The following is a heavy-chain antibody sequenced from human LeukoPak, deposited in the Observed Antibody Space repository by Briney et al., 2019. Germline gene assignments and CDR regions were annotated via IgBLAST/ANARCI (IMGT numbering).Heavy chain of an antibody. CDR3: AKRGRKGYSYGSDAFDI. CDR2: ISYDGSNK. J-gene: IGHJ3*02. V-gene: IGHV3-30*18. CDR1: GFTFSSYG. Sequence: GRSLRLSRAASGFTFSSYGMHWVRQAPGKGLEWVAVISYDGSNKYYADSVKGRFTISRDNSKNTLYLQMNSLRAEDTAVYYCAKRGRKGYSYGSDAFDIWGQGTMVTVSS. D-gene: IGHD5-18*01.